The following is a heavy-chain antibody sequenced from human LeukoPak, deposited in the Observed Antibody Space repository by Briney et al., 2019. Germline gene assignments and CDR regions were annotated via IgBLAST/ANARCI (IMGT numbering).Heavy chain of an antibody. CDR3: ARAPFYFDSSGFSMDAFDI. D-gene: IGHD3-22*01. CDR1: GGTFSSHA. Sequence: SVKVSCKASGGTFSSHAVSWVRQAPGQGLEWMGGTTPIFGSAEYAQKFQGRVTITTDESTSTAYMELSNLGSEDTAVYYCARAPFYFDSSGFSMDAFDIWGQGTMVTVSS. CDR2: TTPIFGSA. J-gene: IGHJ3*02. V-gene: IGHV1-69*05.